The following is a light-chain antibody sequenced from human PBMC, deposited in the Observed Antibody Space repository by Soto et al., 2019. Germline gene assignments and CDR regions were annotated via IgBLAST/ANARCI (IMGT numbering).Light chain of an antibody. Sequence: IRMTQSPSSLSASTGDRVTITCRASQRMSKKLSWYQQKPGKAPKLLIXAAYTLQNGVKSTISGSGSGTDFTLNIDSLQPEDFATYYRQQSYSRVTFGQGTKVDIK. J-gene: IGKJ1*01. V-gene: IGKV1-39*01. CDR2: AAY. CDR3: QQSYSRVT. CDR1: QRMSKK.